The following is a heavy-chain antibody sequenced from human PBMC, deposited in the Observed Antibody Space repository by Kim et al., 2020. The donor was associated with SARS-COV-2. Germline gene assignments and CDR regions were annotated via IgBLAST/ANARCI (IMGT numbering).Heavy chain of an antibody. J-gene: IGHJ5*02. Sequence: SETLSLSCTVSGSSFTNYYWSWIRQPAGKGMEWIGRIYGSGSTNENPSLKSRVTMSVDRSKNQFSLKLRSVTAADTAVYYCARDVSLSTTYHRGSDTWSQGILVTVSS. D-gene: IGHD2-2*01. CDR3: ARDVSLSTTYHRGSDT. V-gene: IGHV4-4*07. CDR1: GSSFTNYY. CDR2: IYGSGST.